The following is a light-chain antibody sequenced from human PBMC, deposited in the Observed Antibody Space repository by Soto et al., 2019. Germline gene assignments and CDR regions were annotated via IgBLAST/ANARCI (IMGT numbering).Light chain of an antibody. J-gene: IGKJ1*01. Sequence: EIVMTQSPATLPVSPGERATLSCRASQSVSSNLAWYQQKPGQAPRLLIYGASTRATGIPARFSGSGSGTEFTLTFSSLQSEDFAVYYCQQYNNWPPWTFGQGTKVEIK. CDR1: QSVSSN. CDR3: QQYNNWPPWT. V-gene: IGKV3D-15*01. CDR2: GAS.